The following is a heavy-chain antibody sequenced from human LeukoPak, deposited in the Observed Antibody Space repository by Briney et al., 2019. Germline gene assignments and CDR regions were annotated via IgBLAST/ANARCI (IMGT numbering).Heavy chain of an antibody. Sequence: GGSLRLSCAASGFTFTNYAMNWVRQAPGKGLEWVSSISSSSSYIYYADSVKGRFTISRDNAKNSLYLQMNSLRAEDTAVYYCAREQGYSSSYDYWGQGTLVAVSS. D-gene: IGHD6-6*01. CDR1: GFTFTNYA. J-gene: IGHJ4*02. CDR2: ISSSSSYI. V-gene: IGHV3-21*01. CDR3: AREQGYSSSYDY.